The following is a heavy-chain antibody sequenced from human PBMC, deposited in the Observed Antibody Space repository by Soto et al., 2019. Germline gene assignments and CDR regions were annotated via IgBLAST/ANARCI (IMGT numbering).Heavy chain of an antibody. J-gene: IGHJ6*02. CDR1: GGSITSSY. V-gene: IGHV4-59*01. Sequence: QVQLQESGPRLVKPSATLSLTCTVSGGSITSSYWSWIRRPPGKGLEWIAYIYDTGISGYTPSTSYNPSLKSRVTMSVDTSKSQFSLKLTSVTAADTAVHYCARGEDAFFYYGLDVWGQGITVTVSS. CDR3: ARGEDAFFYYGLDV. CDR2: IYDTGISGYTPST.